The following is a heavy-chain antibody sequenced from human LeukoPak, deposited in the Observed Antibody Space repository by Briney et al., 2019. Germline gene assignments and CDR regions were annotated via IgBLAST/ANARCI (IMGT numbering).Heavy chain of an antibody. J-gene: IGHJ4*02. V-gene: IGHV3-7*04. CDR3: ARKNDYGDFHFDY. D-gene: IGHD4-17*01. Sequence: GGSLRLSCAASGFTFSNYWMSWVRQAPGKGLEWMANIKQDGSEKYYVDSVKGRFTISRANDKNSLYMQMNSLRAEDTGVYYCARKNDYGDFHFDYWGQGTLVTVSS. CDR1: GFTFSNYW. CDR2: IKQDGSEK.